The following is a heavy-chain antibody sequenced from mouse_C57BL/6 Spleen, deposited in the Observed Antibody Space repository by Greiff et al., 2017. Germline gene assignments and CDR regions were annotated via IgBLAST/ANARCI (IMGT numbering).Heavy chain of an antibody. V-gene: IGHV5-17*01. CDR2: ISSGSSTI. D-gene: IGHD1-1*01. J-gene: IGHJ3*01. Sequence: EVQVEESGGGFVKPGGSLKLSCAASGFTFSDYGMHWVRQAPEKGLEWVAYISSGSSTIYYADTVKGRFTISRDNAYTTLFLQMTRLRSEDTGMYYCARDSEYYGRPAWGAYWGEGTLVTVSA. CDR3: ARDSEYYGRPAWGAY. CDR1: GFTFSDYG.